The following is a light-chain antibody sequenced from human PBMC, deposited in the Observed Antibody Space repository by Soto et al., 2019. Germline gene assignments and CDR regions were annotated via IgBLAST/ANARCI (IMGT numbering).Light chain of an antibody. J-gene: IGKJ5*01. V-gene: IGKV3-11*01. Sequence: EIVLTQSPASLSLSPGERATLSCRASQSVSIYLAWYQQKPGQAPRLLIYDASNRATGIPARFSGSGSGTDFTLSISSLEPEDFAVYYCQQRIIWPITFGQGTRLEIK. CDR2: DAS. CDR3: QQRIIWPIT. CDR1: QSVSIY.